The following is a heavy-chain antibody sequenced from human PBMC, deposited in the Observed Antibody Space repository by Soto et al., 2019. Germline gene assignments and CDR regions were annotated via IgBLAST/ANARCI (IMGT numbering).Heavy chain of an antibody. Sequence: SETLSLTCTVSGGSISSGDYYWSWIRQPPGKGLEWIGYIYYSGSTYYNPSLKSRVTISVDTSKDQFSLKLSSVTAADTAVYYCARGLTKMATISSFDYWGQGTLVTVSS. CDR3: ARGLTKMATISSFDY. D-gene: IGHD5-12*01. CDR2: IYYSGST. J-gene: IGHJ4*02. CDR1: GGSISSGDYY. V-gene: IGHV4-30-4*01.